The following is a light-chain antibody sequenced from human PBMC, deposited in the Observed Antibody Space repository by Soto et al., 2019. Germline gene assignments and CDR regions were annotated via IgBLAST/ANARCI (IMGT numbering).Light chain of an antibody. J-gene: IGLJ2*01. Sequence: QSVLTQPPSVSGAPVQSVTISCTGSSSNIGAGYDVHWYHQLPGIAPKLLIYGNSNRPSGVPDRFSGSKSGTSASLAITGLQAEDEADYYCQSYASSLSGVVFGGGTKVTVL. CDR3: QSYASSLSGVV. V-gene: IGLV1-40*01. CDR1: SSNIGAGYD. CDR2: GNS.